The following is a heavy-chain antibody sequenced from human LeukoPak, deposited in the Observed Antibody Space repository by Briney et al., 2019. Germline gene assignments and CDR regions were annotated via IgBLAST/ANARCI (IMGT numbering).Heavy chain of an antibody. J-gene: IGHJ4*02. CDR2: IYPGDSDT. D-gene: IGHD3-16*01. Sequence: GESLKISCKGSGYSFISYWIVWVRQMPGKGLEWMGIIYPGDSDTRYSPSFQGQVTISADKSISTAYLQWSSLKASDTAMYYCARRKDYYGLTISLDYWGQGTLVTVSS. CDR1: GYSFISYW. V-gene: IGHV5-51*01. CDR3: ARRKDYYGLTISLDY.